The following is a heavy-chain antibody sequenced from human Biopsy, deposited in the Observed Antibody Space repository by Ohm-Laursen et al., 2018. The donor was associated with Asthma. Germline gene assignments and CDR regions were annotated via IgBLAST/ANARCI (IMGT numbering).Heavy chain of an antibody. J-gene: IGHJ4*02. CDR2: ISSSSSTI. CDR1: GFTFSDYY. V-gene: IGHV3-11*01. D-gene: IGHD6-19*01. Sequence: SLRLSCAASGFTFSDYYMSWIRQAPGKGLEWVSYISSSSSTIYYADSVKGRFTISRDNAKNSLYLQMNSLRAEDTAVYYCARDSYSSGLYDDFESWGQGTLVTVSS. CDR3: ARDSYSSGLYDDFES.